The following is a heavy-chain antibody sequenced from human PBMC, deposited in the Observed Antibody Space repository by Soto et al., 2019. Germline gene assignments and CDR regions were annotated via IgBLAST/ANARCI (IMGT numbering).Heavy chain of an antibody. D-gene: IGHD3-10*01. CDR3: SHAPGRRGYYGMDV. J-gene: IGHJ6*02. CDR1: GFTFSNAW. Sequence: PGGSLRLSCAASGFTFSNAWMNWVRQAPGKGLEWVGRIKSKTDGGTTDYTEPVKSRFTISRDDSKDTPYVQMNSLQTDDTGVYYCSHAPGRRGYYGMDVWGQGTTVTVS. V-gene: IGHV3-15*07. CDR2: IKSKTDGGTT.